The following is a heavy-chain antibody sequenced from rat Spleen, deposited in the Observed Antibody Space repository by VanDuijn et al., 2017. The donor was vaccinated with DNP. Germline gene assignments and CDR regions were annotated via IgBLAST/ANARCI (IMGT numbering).Heavy chain of an antibody. V-gene: IGHV5-7*01. J-gene: IGHJ2*01. Sequence: EVQLVESGGGFVQPGRSLKLSCAASGFPFSDYNMAWVRQTPKEGLEWVASISFDGIRTYYRDSVKGRFTISRDNAKGTLYLQMDSLRSEDTATYYCARPDYWGQGVMVTVSS. CDR1: GFPFSDYN. CDR3: ARPDY. CDR2: ISFDGIRT.